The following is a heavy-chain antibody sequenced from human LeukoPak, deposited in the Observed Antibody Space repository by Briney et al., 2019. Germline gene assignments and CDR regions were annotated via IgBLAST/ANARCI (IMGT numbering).Heavy chain of an antibody. J-gene: IGHJ4*02. D-gene: IGHD3-10*01. CDR2: ISGSGGST. Sequence: TGGSLRLSCAASGFTFSSYAMSWVRQAPGKGLEWVSAISGSGGSTYYADSVKGRFTISRDNSKNTLYLQMNSLRAEDTAVYYCAKLPSRRGSGSQFDYWGQGTLVTVSS. V-gene: IGHV3-23*01. CDR1: GFTFSSYA. CDR3: AKLPSRRGSGSQFDY.